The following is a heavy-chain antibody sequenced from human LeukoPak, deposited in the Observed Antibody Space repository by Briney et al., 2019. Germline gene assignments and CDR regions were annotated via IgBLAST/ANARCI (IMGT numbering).Heavy chain of an antibody. D-gene: IGHD6-19*01. Sequence: SETLSLTCAVYGGSFSGYYWSWIRHPPGKGLEWIGEINHSGSTNYDPSLKSRVTIPEDTSKNQFSLKVYSVTAADTAVYYCARGQAGSGGHLEYWGQGTLVTVSS. CDR3: ARGQAGSGGHLEY. CDR2: INHSGST. CDR1: GGSFSGYY. V-gene: IGHV4-34*01. J-gene: IGHJ4*02.